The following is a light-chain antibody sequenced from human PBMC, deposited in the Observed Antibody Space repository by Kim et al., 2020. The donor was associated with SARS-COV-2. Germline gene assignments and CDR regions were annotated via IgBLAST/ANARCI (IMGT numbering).Light chain of an antibody. J-gene: IGKJ2*01. CDR1: HSIGIS. CDR2: GAS. CDR3: QQYGSSPHT. Sequence: SLSPGEGATLPCRASHSIGISLAWYQQTRGQAPRLLIYGASSRATGIPDRFSGSGSGTDFTLTISRLEPEDFAVYYCQQYGSSPHTFGQGTKLEI. V-gene: IGKV3-20*01.